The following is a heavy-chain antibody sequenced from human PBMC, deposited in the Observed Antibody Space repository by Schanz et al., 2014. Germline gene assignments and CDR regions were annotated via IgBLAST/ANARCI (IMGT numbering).Heavy chain of an antibody. Sequence: QVQLVQSGAEAREPGASVKVSCKATGYMFDTYGFAWVRQAPGQGLEWMGRIYLSDGSTRYAQKFQGRVTMTTDTSTSTVYMELRSLTSDDSAVYYCARDRDQWDGNYLDYWGQGTLVTVSS. CDR1: GYMFDTYG. D-gene: IGHD1-26*01. CDR3: ARDRDQWDGNYLDY. CDR2: IYLSDGST. V-gene: IGHV1-46*02. J-gene: IGHJ4*02.